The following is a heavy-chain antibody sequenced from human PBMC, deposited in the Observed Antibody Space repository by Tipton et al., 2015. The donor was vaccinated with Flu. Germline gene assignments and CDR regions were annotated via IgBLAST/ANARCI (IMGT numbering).Heavy chain of an antibody. CDR1: GFTFANYE. D-gene: IGHD4-17*01. J-gene: IGHJ3*02. V-gene: IGHV3-48*03. CDR3: AREGGDYDALDI. Sequence: SLRLSCTASGFTFANYEMHWVRQAPGKGLEWVSYISTSGSSIYYADSVKGRFTISRDNADNTLYLQMDTLTPEDTAIYYCAREGGDYDALDIWGLGTTVTVSS. CDR2: ISTSGSSI.